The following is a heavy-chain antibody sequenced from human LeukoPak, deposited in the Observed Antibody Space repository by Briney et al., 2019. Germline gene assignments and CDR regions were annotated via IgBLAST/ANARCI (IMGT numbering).Heavy chain of an antibody. CDR2: MNPNDGGT. CDR1: GYTFTIYD. Sequence: ASVKVSCKASGYTFTIYDINWVRQAPGQGLEWVGWMNPNDGGTVYAQKFQGRVTMTRDTSTGTLYMELNSLKSEDTAVYYCARGAIFGVTPRGYGMDVWGQGTTVTVSS. V-gene: IGHV1-8*01. CDR3: ARGAIFGVTPRGYGMDV. D-gene: IGHD3-3*01. J-gene: IGHJ6*02.